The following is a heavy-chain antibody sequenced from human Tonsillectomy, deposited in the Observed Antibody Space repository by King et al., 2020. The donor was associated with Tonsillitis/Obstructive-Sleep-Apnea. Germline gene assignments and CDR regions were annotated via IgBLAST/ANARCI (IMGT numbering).Heavy chain of an antibody. CDR1: GFTFSSYW. Sequence: VQLVESGGGLVQPGGSLRLSCAASGFTFSSYWMHWVRQAPGKGLVWVSRIKRDGSSTSYADSVKGRFTISRDNAKNTLCLQMNSLRAEDTAVYYCTREAGRSYYMDVWGKGTTVTVSS. CDR2: IKRDGSST. CDR3: TREAGRSYYMDV. V-gene: IGHV3-74*01. D-gene: IGHD3-10*01. J-gene: IGHJ6*03.